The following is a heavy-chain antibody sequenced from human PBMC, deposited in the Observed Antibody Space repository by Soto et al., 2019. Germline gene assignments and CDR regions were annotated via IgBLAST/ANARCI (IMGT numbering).Heavy chain of an antibody. J-gene: IGHJ5*02. CDR2: IYYSGST. CDR1: GGSISSYY. Sequence: QVQLQESGPGLVKPSETLSLTCTVSGGSISSYYWSWIRQPPGKGLEWIGYIYYSGSTNYNPSLKSRVTISVDTSKNQFSLKLSSVTAADTAVYYCARVFYDSAFGPWGQGTLVTVSS. V-gene: IGHV4-59*01. D-gene: IGHD3-22*01. CDR3: ARVFYDSAFGP.